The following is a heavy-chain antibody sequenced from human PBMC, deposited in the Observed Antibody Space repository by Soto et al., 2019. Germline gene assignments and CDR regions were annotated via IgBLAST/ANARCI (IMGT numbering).Heavy chain of an antibody. D-gene: IGHD5-18*01. V-gene: IGHV2-5*02. CDR2: IYWDDDK. CDR3: AHWTAMGRHYFDY. J-gene: IGHJ4*02. CDR1: GFSLSSGGVG. Sequence: QITLKESGPTLVNPTQTLTLTCTFSGFSLSSGGVGVCWIRQPPGKALECLALIYWDDDKRYRPSLKSRLTISNDTSKSQLSLIMTNMDPVDTATYYCAHWTAMGRHYFDYWGQGPLVTVSS.